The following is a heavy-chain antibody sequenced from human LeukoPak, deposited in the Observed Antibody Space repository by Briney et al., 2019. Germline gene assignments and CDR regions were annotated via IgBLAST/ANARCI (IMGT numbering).Heavy chain of an antibody. CDR3: AKVGRRGYSSSWYNDFFDY. D-gene: IGHD6-13*01. Sequence: GGSLRLSCAASGFTVISNYMTWVRQAPGKGLEWVSVIYSGGSTYYADSVKGRFTISRDNSKNTLYLQMDSLRAEDTAVYYCAKVGRRGYSSSWYNDFFDYWGQGTLVTVSS. CDR2: IYSGGST. J-gene: IGHJ4*02. V-gene: IGHV3-53*01. CDR1: GFTVISNY.